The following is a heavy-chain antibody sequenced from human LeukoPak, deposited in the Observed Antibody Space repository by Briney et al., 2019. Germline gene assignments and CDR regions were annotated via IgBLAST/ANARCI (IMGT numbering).Heavy chain of an antibody. CDR2: IYYSGST. CDR3: ARGGYSYGFVYGMDV. V-gene: IGHV4-61*01. CDR1: GGSVSSGSYY. Sequence: SETLSLTRTVSGGSVSSGSYYWSWIRQPPGKGLEWIGYIYYSGSTNYNPSLKSRVTISVDTSKNQFSLKLSSVTAADTAVYYCARGGYSYGFVYGMDVWGQGTTVTVSS. J-gene: IGHJ6*02. D-gene: IGHD5-18*01.